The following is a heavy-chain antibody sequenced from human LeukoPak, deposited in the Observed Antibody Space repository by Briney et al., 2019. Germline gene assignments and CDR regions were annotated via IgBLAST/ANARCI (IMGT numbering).Heavy chain of an antibody. CDR2: ISGSGGST. D-gene: IGHD3-22*01. V-gene: IGHV3-23*01. CDR3: AKDRFPDDSSGYYYPSDY. Sequence: QTGRSLRLSCAASGFTFSSYAMSWVRQAPGKGLEWVSAISGSGGSTYYADSVKGRFTISRDNSKNTLYLQMNSLRAEDTAVYYCAKDRFPDDSSGYYYPSDYWGQGTLVTVSS. CDR1: GFTFSSYA. J-gene: IGHJ4*02.